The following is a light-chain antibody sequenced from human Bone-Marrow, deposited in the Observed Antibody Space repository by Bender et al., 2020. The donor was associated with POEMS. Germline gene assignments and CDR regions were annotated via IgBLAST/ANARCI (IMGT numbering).Light chain of an antibody. Sequence: SYELTQPPSVSVSPGQTASIPCSGDKLGNKYASWYQQKPGQSPVVVIYEDTKRPSGIRERFSGSNSGNTATLTISGTQPMDEADYFCQTWDNSAAEIIFGGGTKLTVL. J-gene: IGLJ2*01. CDR3: QTWDNSAAEII. V-gene: IGLV3-1*01. CDR1: KLGNKY. CDR2: EDT.